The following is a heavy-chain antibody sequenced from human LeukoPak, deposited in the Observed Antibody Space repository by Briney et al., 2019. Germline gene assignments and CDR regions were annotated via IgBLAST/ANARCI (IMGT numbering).Heavy chain of an antibody. J-gene: IGHJ5*02. CDR1: GGSISSGDYY. D-gene: IGHD2-2*01. CDR2: IYYSGST. CDR3: ARGGVVVLPEGSPNWFDP. V-gene: IGHV4-30-4*08. Sequence: TLSLTCTVSGGSISSGDYYWSWIRQPPGKGLEWIGYIYYSGSTYYNPSLKSRVTISVDTSKNQFSLKMSSVTAADTAVYYCARGGVVVLPEGSPNWFDPWGQGTLVTVSS.